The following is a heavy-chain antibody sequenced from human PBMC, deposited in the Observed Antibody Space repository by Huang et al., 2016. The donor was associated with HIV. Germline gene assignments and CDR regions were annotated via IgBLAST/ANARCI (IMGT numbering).Heavy chain of an antibody. V-gene: IGHV1-69*01. CDR1: GGTFSSHT. CDR2: IVPRFGTG. J-gene: IGHJ4*02. D-gene: IGHD1-20*01. CDR3: ARGLSGNIDS. Sequence: QVQLVQSGAELKKPGSSVKVSCKASGGTFSSHTITWVRQALGQGFEWMGEIVPRFGTGNNAQNFQGRVTITADEATATAYLELSSLKFEDTAIYYCARGLSGNIDSWGQGSLVTVSS.